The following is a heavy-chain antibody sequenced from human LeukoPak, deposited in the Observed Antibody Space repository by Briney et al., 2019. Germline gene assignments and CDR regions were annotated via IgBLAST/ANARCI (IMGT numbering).Heavy chain of an antibody. J-gene: IGHJ4*02. CDR1: GFTFTTYA. CDR2: ISASGGST. V-gene: IGHV3-23*01. CDR3: AKGVGGYTIGYYFDY. Sequence: GGSLRLSCAASGFTFTTYAMSWVRQAPGKGLEWVSTISASGGSTYYADRVKGRFSISRDNSKSTVYVQMNSLRAEDTAVYFCAKGVGGYTIGYYFDYWGQGTPVTVSS. D-gene: IGHD5-18*01.